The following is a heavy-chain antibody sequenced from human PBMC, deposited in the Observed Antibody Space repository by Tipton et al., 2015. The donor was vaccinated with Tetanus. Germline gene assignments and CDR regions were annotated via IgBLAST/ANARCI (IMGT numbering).Heavy chain of an antibody. V-gene: IGHV3-20*04. J-gene: IGHJ6*02. CDR2: INWNGGST. Sequence: SLRLSCAASGFTFDDYGMSWVRQAPGKGLEWVSGINWNGGSTGYADSVKGRFTISRDNAKNTLYLQMNSLRAEDTAVYYCAKDNGERHNWNYAYYYGMDVWGQGTTVTVSS. CDR1: GFTFDDYG. D-gene: IGHD1-7*01. CDR3: AKDNGERHNWNYAYYYGMDV.